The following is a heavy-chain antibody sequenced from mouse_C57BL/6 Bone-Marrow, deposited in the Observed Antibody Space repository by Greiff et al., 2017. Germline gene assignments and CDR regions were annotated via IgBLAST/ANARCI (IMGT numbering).Heavy chain of an antibody. D-gene: IGHD1-1*01. CDR1: GYTFTDYN. Sequence: VQLQQSGPELVKPGASVKMSCKASGYTFTDYNMHWVKQSHGKSLEWIGYINPNNGGTSYNQKFKGKATLTVNKSSSTAYMELRSLTSEDSAVYYCARREVYYGSSYHWYFDVWGTGTTVTVSS. CDR3: ARREVYYGSSYHWYFDV. J-gene: IGHJ1*03. V-gene: IGHV1-22*01. CDR2: INPNNGGT.